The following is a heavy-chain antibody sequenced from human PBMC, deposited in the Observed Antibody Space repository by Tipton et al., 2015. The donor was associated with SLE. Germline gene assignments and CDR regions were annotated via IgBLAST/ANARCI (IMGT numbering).Heavy chain of an antibody. CDR2: IYYSGST. J-gene: IGHJ2*01. CDR3: ARHPPREQLVFGYFDL. Sequence: LRLSCTVSGGSISSSRYYWGWIRQPPGKGLEWIGSIYYSGSTYYNPSLKSRVTISVDTSKNQFSLKLSSVTAADTAVYYCARHPPREQLVFGYFDLWGRGTLVTVSS. V-gene: IGHV4-39*07. CDR1: GGSISSSRYY. D-gene: IGHD6-13*01.